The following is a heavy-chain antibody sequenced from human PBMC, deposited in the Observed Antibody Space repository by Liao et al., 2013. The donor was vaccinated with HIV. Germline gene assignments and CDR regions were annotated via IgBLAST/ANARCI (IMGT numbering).Heavy chain of an antibody. V-gene: IGHV4-61*02. CDR3: ARGTIFGGMGECYFDY. D-gene: IGHD3-3*01. CDR1: GGSMSRGSYY. J-gene: IGHJ4*02. Sequence: QLQLQESGPGLVKPSQTLSLTCTVSGGSMSRGSYYWSWIRQPAGKGLEWIGRIYIGGDTNYNPSFKSRVTISVDTSKNQFSLKLSSVTAADTAVYYCARGTIFGGMGECYFDYWGQGTLVTVSS. CDR2: IYIGGDT.